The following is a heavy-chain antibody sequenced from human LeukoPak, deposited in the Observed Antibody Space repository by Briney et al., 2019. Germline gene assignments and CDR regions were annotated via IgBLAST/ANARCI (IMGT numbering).Heavy chain of an antibody. CDR1: GFTFNNYD. V-gene: IGHV3-13*05. Sequence: GGSLRLSCAASGFTFNNYDMHWVRHVIGKGLEWVSAVDSAGAPYYAGSVKGRFTISRENTKKSLYLQMDSLGAGDTAVYYCVKEALTVAGNWHFDLWGRGTLVTVSS. D-gene: IGHD6-19*01. J-gene: IGHJ2*01. CDR2: VDSAGAP. CDR3: VKEALTVAGNWHFDL.